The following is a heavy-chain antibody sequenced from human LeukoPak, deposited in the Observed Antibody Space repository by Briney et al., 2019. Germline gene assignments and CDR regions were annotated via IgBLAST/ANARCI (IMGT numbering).Heavy chain of an antibody. CDR1: GGSISSGDYY. D-gene: IGHD4-23*01. CDR2: IYYSGST. J-gene: IGHJ4*02. Sequence: PSQTLSLTCTVSGGSISSGDYYWSWIRQPPGKGLEWIGYIYYSGSTYYNPSLKRRVTISVDTSKNQFSLKLSSVTAADTAVYYCAREDHGGNFDYWGQGTLVTVSS. CDR3: AREDHGGNFDY. V-gene: IGHV4-30-4*01.